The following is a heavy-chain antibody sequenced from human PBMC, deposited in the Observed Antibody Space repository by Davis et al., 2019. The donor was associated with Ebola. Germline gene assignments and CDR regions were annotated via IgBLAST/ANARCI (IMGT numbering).Heavy chain of an antibody. J-gene: IGHJ6*03. Sequence: GGSLRLSCAASGLIFNNYWMSWIRQAPGKGPGWVAIIKEDGGEKYYVDSVKGRFTISRDNAKNSLLLEMNSLRAEDTAFYYCASGDGRGRSYDMDVWGQGTTVTVSS. CDR2: IKEDGGEK. CDR3: ASGDGRGRSYDMDV. D-gene: IGHD3/OR15-3a*01. V-gene: IGHV3-7*03. CDR1: GLIFNNYW.